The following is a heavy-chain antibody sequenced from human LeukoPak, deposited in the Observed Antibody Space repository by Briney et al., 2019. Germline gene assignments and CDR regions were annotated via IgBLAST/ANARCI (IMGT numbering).Heavy chain of an antibody. CDR1: GFTFSSYA. CDR2: ISGSGGST. J-gene: IGHJ4*02. D-gene: IGHD3-10*01. V-gene: IGHV3-23*01. CDR3: AKDSALLWFGEFNY. Sequence: GGSLGLSCAASGFTFSSYAMSWVRQAPGKGLEWVSAISGSGGSTYYADSVEGRFTISRDNSKNTLYLQMNSLRAEDTAVYYCAKDSALLWFGEFNYWGQGTLVTVSS.